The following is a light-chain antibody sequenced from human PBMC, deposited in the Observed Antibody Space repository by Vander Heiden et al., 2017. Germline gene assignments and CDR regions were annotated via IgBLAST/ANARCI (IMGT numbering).Light chain of an antibody. CDR1: QSISSY. CDR2: AAS. J-gene: IGKJ4*01. V-gene: IGKV1-39*01. CDR3: QQSYSTLT. Sequence: DIQMTQSPSSLSASVGDRVTITCRASQSISSYLNWYQQKPGKAPKLLIYAASSGQSGVPSRFSGSGSGTDFTLTISRLQPEDFATYYCQQSYSTLTFGGGTKVEIK.